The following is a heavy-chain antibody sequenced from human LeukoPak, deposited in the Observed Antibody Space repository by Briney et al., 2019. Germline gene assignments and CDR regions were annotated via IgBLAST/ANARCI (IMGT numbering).Heavy chain of an antibody. V-gene: IGHV1-2*02. Sequence: ASVKVSCKASGYTFTAYYMHWVRQAPGQGLEWMGWINPNSGGTNYLQKFQGRVTMTRDTSISTAYMELTRLRSDDTAVYYCASDFGGNEAFGIWGQGTMVTVSS. D-gene: IGHD4-23*01. CDR2: INPNSGGT. CDR3: ASDFGGNEAFGI. CDR1: GYTFTAYY. J-gene: IGHJ3*02.